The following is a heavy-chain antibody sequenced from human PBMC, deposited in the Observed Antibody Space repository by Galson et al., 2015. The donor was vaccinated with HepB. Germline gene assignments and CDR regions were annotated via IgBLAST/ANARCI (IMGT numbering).Heavy chain of an antibody. Sequence: SLRLSCAASGFTFSSYGMHWVRQAPGKGLEWVAVIWYDGSNKYYADSVKGRFTISRDNSKNTLYLQMNSLRAGDTAVYYCARDGALIAASCRRRPCEGDYFDYWGQGTLVTVSS. CDR2: IWYDGSNK. J-gene: IGHJ4*02. V-gene: IGHV3-33*01. CDR1: GFTFSSYG. CDR3: ARDGALIAASCRRRPCEGDYFDY. D-gene: IGHD2-2*01.